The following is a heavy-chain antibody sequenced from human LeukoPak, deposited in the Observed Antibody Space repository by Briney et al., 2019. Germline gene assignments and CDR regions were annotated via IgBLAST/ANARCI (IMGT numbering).Heavy chain of an antibody. CDR1: GFTFSSYG. J-gene: IGHJ5*02. V-gene: IGHV3-30*19. CDR3: ARGYCSSTSCYVYNWFDP. CDR2: TSYDGSNK. Sequence: GGSLRLSCAASGFTFSSYGMHWVRQAPGKGLEWVAVTSYDGSNKYYADSVKGRFTISRDNSKNTLYLQMNSLRAEDTAVYYCARGYCSSTSCYVYNWFDPWGQGTLVTVSS. D-gene: IGHD2-2*01.